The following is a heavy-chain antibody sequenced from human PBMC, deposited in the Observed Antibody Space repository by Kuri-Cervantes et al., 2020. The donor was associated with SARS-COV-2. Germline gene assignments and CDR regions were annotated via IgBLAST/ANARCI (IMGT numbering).Heavy chain of an antibody. CDR1: GGSMRYFY. CDR3: ARLRRHNDGWFATGYYMDV. D-gene: IGHD6-19*01. J-gene: IGHJ6*03. CDR2: INYSGTT. V-gene: IGHV4-34*01. Sequence: ESLKISCTVSGGSMRYFYWSWIRQPPGKGLEWIGEINYSGTTNYNPSLKSRVTISVDPSKNLFSLNLTSVTAADTAMYYCARLRRHNDGWFATGYYMDVWGKGTTVTVSS.